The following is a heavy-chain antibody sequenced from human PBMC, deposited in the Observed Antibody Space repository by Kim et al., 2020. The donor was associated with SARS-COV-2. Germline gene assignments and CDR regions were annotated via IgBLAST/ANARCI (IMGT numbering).Heavy chain of an antibody. CDR3: ASYGGSFPRSDAFDI. J-gene: IGHJ3*02. CDR2: IYYSGST. Sequence: SETLSLTCTVSGGSISSYYWSWIRQPPGKGLEWIGYIYYSGSTNYNPSLKSRVTISVDTSKNQFSLKLSSVTAADTAVYYCASYGGSFPRSDAFDIWGQGTMVTVSS. V-gene: IGHV4-59*13. CDR1: GGSISSYY. D-gene: IGHD1-26*01.